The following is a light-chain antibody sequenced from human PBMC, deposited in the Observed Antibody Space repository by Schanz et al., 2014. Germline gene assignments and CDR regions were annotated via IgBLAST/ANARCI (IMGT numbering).Light chain of an antibody. CDR2: DDS. J-gene: IGLJ3*02. Sequence: SYELTQPPSVSVAPGTTAMITCGGTNIGDNSVYWFQQKPGQAPVLVVYDDSDRPSGIPERFSGSNSGNTATLTISRVEAGDEADYYCQVWDSSNDHAVFGGGTKLTVL. CDR1: NIGDNS. CDR3: QVWDSSNDHAV. V-gene: IGLV3-21*03.